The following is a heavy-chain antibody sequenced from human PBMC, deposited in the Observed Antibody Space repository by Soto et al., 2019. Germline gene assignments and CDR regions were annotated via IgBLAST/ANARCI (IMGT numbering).Heavy chain of an antibody. CDR3: ARVGYCTNGVCDYYYGIDV. J-gene: IGHJ6*02. V-gene: IGHV1-18*01. Sequence: ASVKVSCKASGYTFTSYGISWVRQAPGQGLEWMGWISAYNGNTNYAQKLQGRVTMTTDTSTSTAYMELRSLRSDDTAVYYCARVGYCTNGVCDYYYGIDVWGQGTTVTVSS. D-gene: IGHD2-8*01. CDR2: ISAYNGNT. CDR1: GYTFTSYG.